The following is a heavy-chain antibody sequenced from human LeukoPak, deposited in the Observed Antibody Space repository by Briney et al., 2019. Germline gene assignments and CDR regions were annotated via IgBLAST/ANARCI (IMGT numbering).Heavy chain of an antibody. Sequence: ASETLSLTCAVYGGSFSGYYWSWIRQPPGKGLEWIGYIYYSGTTNYNPSLKSRVTISVDTSKNQFSLKLSSVTAADTAVYYCARGVYIAAAQYAYWGQGTLVTVSS. V-gene: IGHV4-59*01. D-gene: IGHD6-13*01. J-gene: IGHJ4*02. CDR3: ARGVYIAAAQYAY. CDR2: IYYSGTT. CDR1: GGSFSGYY.